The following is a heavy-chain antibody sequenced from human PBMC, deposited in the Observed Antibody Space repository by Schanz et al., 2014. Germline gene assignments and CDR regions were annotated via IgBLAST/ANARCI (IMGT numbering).Heavy chain of an antibody. CDR3: AKGQLLSYYFDY. Sequence: EVQLVESGGGLVKPGGSLRLSCAVSGFSVSTNYMSWARQAPGKGLEWVSAISGSGGDTYYADSVKGRFTISRDNSKNTLYLQMNSLRAEDTAVYYCAKGQLLSYYFDYWGQGTLVTVSS. J-gene: IGHJ4*02. CDR2: ISGSGGDT. V-gene: IGHV3-23*04. CDR1: GFSVSTNY. D-gene: IGHD2-21*01.